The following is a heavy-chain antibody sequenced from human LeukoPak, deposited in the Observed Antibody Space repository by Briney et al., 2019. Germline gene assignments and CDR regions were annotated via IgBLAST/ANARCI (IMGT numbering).Heavy chain of an antibody. CDR3: AKTKSVGYYDSSGYSPFDY. D-gene: IGHD3-22*01. V-gene: IGHV3-30*02. J-gene: IGHJ4*02. CDR2: IRYDGSNK. Sequence: GGSLRLSCAASGFTFSSYGMHWVRQAPGKGLEGVAFIRYDGSNKYYADSEKGRFTISRDNSKNTPYLQMNSLRAEDTAVYYCAKTKSVGYYDSSGYSPFDYWGQGTLVTVSS. CDR1: GFTFSSYG.